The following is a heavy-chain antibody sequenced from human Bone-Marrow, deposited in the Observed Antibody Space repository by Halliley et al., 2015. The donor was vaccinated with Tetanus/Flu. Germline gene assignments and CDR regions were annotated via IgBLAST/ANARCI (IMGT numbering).Heavy chain of an antibody. V-gene: IGHV4-4*02. Sequence: EGIGEIPHSGSTNYTPSLKGRVPISVAGSKNQFSLKLASVTAADTAVYYCASHSGYGYYFDYWGQGTLVTVSS. CDR3: ASHSGYGYYFDY. D-gene: IGHD5-12*01. J-gene: IGHJ4*02. CDR2: IPHSGST.